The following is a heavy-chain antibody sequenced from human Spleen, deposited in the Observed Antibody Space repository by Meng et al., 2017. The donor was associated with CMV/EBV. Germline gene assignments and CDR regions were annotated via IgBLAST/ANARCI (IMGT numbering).Heavy chain of an antibody. J-gene: IGHJ4*02. CDR3: ARVSRGYCYS. CDR1: RGSFISSY. V-gene: IGHV4-34*01. D-gene: IGHD2-15*01. Sequence: LSLSFAVYRGSFISSYWSWIRQPPGEELEWIGEINHRGSLSYNPSLKRRVTISVDTSKTQFSLKLSSVTAADTAVYYCARVSRGYCYSWGQGTLVTVSS. CDR2: INHRGSL.